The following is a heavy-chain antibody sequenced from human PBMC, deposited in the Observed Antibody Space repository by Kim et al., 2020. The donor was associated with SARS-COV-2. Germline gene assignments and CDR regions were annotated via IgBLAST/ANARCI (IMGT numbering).Heavy chain of an antibody. V-gene: IGHV3-74*01. J-gene: IGHJ6*02. Sequence: GGSLRLSCVASGFTFSNYWALWVRQAPGKGLVWVSRINSDGSSTSYADSEKGRFTISRDNAKNTVYLQMNSLRAEDTAVYYCARKAVNIMDVWGQGTTVTVSS. D-gene: IGHD4-17*01. CDR2: INSDGSST. CDR1: GFTFSNYW. CDR3: ARKAVNIMDV.